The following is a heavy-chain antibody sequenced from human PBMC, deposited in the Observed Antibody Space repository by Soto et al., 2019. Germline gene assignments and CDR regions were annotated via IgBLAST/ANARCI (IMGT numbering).Heavy chain of an antibody. CDR3: ARGNPYSSSWYNYYYYGMDV. V-gene: IGHV1-3*01. Sequence: ASVKVSCKASGYTFTSYAMHWVRQAPGQRLEWMGWINAGNGNTKYSQKFQGRVTITRDTSASTAYMELSSLRSEDTAVYYCARGNPYSSSWYNYYYYGMDVWGQGTTVTVSS. D-gene: IGHD6-13*01. CDR1: GYTFTSYA. CDR2: INAGNGNT. J-gene: IGHJ6*02.